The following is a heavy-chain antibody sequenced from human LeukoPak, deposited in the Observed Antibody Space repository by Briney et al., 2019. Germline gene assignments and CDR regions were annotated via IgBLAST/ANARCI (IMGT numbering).Heavy chain of an antibody. CDR3: ARDGIGRPDYYYYGMDV. CDR2: IRRGVGST. D-gene: IGHD1-14*01. J-gene: IGHJ6*02. V-gene: IGHV3-23*01. Sequence: GSLRLSCAASGFTFSSYDLSWVGQAPGKGLECVSAIRRGVGSTYYADSVKGRFTISRDNSKNTLYLQMNSLRAEDTDVYYCARDGIGRPDYYYYGMDVWGQGTTVTVSS. CDR1: GFTFSSYD.